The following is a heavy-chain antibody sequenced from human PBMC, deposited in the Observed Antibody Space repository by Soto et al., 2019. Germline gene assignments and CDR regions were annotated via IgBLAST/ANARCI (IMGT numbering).Heavy chain of an antibody. CDR3: ARRDWNYMWFDP. D-gene: IGHD1-7*01. CDR1: GDSINSHY. V-gene: IGHV4-59*08. CDR2: FYFSGIP. J-gene: IGHJ5*02. Sequence: SETLSLTCTVSGDSINSHYWSWIRQPPGKGLEWIGDFYFSGIPNFNPSPKSRVTISVDTSKNQFSPRLSSVTAADTAVYYCARRDWNYMWFDPWGQGTLVTVSS.